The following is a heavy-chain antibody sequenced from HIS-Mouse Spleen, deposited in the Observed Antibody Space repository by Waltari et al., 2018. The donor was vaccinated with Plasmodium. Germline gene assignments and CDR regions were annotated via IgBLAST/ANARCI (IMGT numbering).Heavy chain of an antibody. J-gene: IGHJ6*02. Sequence: QVTLRESGPALVKPTQTLTLTCTFSGFSLSTSGMCVTWIRQPPGKALEWLARIAWDDDKYYSTTLKTRLTISKDTSKIQVVLTMTNMDPVDTATYYCARTTYSSSSAKYYYYGMDVWGQGTTVTVSS. CDR3: ARTTYSSSSAKYYYYGMDV. V-gene: IGHV2-70*15. CDR1: GFSLSTSGMC. D-gene: IGHD6-6*01. CDR2: IAWDDDK.